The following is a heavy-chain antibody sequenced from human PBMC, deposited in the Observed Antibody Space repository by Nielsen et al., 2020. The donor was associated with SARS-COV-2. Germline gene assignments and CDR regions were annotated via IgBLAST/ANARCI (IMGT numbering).Heavy chain of an antibody. J-gene: IGHJ6*02. CDR3: AKGGDCSSTSCLYYYYGMDV. V-gene: IGHV3-23*01. CDR2: ISGSGGST. Sequence: GESLKISCAASGFTFSSYAMSWVRQAPGKGLEWVSAISGSGGSTYYADSVKGRFTISRDNSKNTLYLQMNSLRAEDTAVYYCAKGGDCSSTSCLYYYYGMDVWGQGTTVTVSS. CDR1: GFTFSSYA. D-gene: IGHD2-2*01.